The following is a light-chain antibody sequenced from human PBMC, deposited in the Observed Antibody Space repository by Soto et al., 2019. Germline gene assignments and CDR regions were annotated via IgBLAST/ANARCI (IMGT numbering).Light chain of an antibody. CDR2: TSG. Sequence: IQMTQSPSSLSASVGDRVTITFRASQRITTYLHWYQQKPGKAPKLLISTSGTLQRGVPSRFSGSGSGIDFTLTITALRPEDFATYFCQQSYSIPYTFGQGTKLEIK. V-gene: IGKV1-39*01. CDR1: QRITTY. J-gene: IGKJ2*01. CDR3: QQSYSIPYT.